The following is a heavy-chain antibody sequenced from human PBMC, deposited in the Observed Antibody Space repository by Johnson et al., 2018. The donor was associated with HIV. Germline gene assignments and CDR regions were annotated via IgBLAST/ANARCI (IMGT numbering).Heavy chain of an antibody. CDR3: TTDQVDSGSYYNAFHI. CDR1: GFTFSGSA. V-gene: IGHV3-73*02. CDR2: IRSKANSYAT. Sequence: VQLVESGGGLVQPGGSLKLSCAASGFTFSGSAIHWVRQASGKGLEWVGRIRSKANSYATAYAASVKGRFTISRDDSKNTAYLQMNSLKSEDTAVYYCTTDQVDSGSYYNAFHIWGQGTTVTVSS. J-gene: IGHJ3*02. D-gene: IGHD1-26*01.